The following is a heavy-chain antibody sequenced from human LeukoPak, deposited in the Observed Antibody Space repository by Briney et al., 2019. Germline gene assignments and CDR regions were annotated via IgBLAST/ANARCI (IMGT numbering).Heavy chain of an antibody. CDR2: TNPSDSTT. CDR3: ARDFGETGTMMEGWFDP. J-gene: IGHJ5*02. Sequence: ASVKVSCKASGYSFMSHYMHWVRQAPGQGLEWMGITNPSDSTTSYAQKFQGRVTMTRDMSTSTVYMELSSLRSDDTAVYYCARDFGETGTMMEGWFDPWGQGTLVTVSS. V-gene: IGHV1-46*01. D-gene: IGHD3-22*01. CDR1: GYSFMSHY.